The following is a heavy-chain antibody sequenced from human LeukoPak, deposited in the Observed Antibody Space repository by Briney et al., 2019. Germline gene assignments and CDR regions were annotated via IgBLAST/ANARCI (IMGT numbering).Heavy chain of an antibody. Sequence: VASVKVSCKASGGTFSSYAISWVRQAPGQGLEWMGGIIPIFGTANYAQKFQGRVTITADESTSTAYMELSRLRSDDTAVYYCARGNVVVAASWFDPWGQGTLVTVSS. V-gene: IGHV1-69*01. J-gene: IGHJ5*02. CDR1: GGTFSSYA. CDR3: ARGNVVVAASWFDP. D-gene: IGHD2-15*01. CDR2: IIPIFGTA.